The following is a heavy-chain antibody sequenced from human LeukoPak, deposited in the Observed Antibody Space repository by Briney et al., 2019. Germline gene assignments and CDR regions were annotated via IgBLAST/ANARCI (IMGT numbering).Heavy chain of an antibody. CDR1: GFTFSSYS. J-gene: IGHJ4*02. CDR2: MNGAGDKT. CDR3: XAXXISHNYFHY. D-gene: IGHD3-3*02. Sequence: GGSLRLSCTTSGFTFSSYSMSWVRQAPGKGLEWVSCMNGAGDKTFYADSVKGRFTISRDNSKNTLYLQMNSLRAEDTALYYXXAXXISHNYFHYWGQGTLVTVSS. V-gene: IGHV3-23*01.